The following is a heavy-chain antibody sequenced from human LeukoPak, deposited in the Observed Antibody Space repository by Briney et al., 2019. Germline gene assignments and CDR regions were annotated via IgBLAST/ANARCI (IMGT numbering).Heavy chain of an antibody. V-gene: IGHV3-30-3*01. D-gene: IGHD3-22*01. Sequence: GGSLRLSCAASGFTFSSYAMSWVRQAPGKGLVWVALISYDGSNKYYADSVKGRFTISRDNAKNTVYLQMNSLRAEDTAVYYCARVLSGSWDWFDPWGQGTLVTVSS. CDR1: GFTFSSYA. J-gene: IGHJ5*02. CDR2: ISYDGSNK. CDR3: ARVLSGSWDWFDP.